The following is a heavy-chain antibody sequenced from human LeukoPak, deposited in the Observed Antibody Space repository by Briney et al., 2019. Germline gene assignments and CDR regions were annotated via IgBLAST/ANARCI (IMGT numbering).Heavy chain of an antibody. J-gene: IGHJ6*02. D-gene: IGHD6-13*01. V-gene: IGHV3-23*01. CDR3: ARDGTYSSSWYDDYYYYGMDV. CDR2: ISASGGST. Sequence: GGSLRLSCAASGFTFSSSAMSWVRQVPGKGLEWVSGISASGGSTNYADSVKGRFTISRDNAKNSLYLQMNSLRAEDTAVYYCARDGTYSSSWYDDYYYYGMDVWGQGTTVTVSS. CDR1: GFTFSSSA.